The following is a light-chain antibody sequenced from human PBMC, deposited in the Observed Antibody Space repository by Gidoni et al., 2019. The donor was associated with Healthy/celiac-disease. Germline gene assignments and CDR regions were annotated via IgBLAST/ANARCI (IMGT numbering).Light chain of an antibody. J-gene: IGLJ1*01. CDR3: SSYTSSSTLRV. CDR1: SSDVGGYNY. CDR2: DVS. V-gene: IGLV2-14*01. Sequence: QSALTQPASVSGSPGQSITISCTGTSSDVGGYNYVSWYQQHPVKAPKLMIYDVSNRPSGVSNRFSGSKSGNTASLTISGLQAEDEADYYCSSYTSSSTLRVFGTGTKVTVL.